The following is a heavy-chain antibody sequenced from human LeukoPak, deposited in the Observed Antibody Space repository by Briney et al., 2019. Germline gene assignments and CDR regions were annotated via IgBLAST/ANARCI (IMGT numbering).Heavy chain of an antibody. J-gene: IGHJ4*02. CDR2: INHSGST. CDR1: GGSFSVYY. CDR3: ARGVRAGLDY. Sequence: SETLSLTCAVYGGSFSVYYWSWIRQPPGKGLGWIGEINHSGSTNYNPSLKSRVTISVDTSKNQFSLKLSSVTAADTAVYYCARGVRAGLDYWGQGTLVTVSS. D-gene: IGHD1-26*01. V-gene: IGHV4-34*01.